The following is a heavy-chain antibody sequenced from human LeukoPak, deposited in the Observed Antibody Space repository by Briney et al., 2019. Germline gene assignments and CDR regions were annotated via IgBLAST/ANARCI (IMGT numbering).Heavy chain of an antibody. V-gene: IGHV3-15*01. CDR3: TTSSAY. Sequence: GGSLRLSCAASGFTFSNAWMSWVRQAPGKGLEWVGHIKSKTEGGTTDYAAPVKGRFIISRDDSKNTLYLQMNSLKTEDTAVYYCTTSSAYWGQGTLVTVSS. J-gene: IGHJ4*02. CDR2: IKSKTEGGTT. CDR1: GFTFSNAW.